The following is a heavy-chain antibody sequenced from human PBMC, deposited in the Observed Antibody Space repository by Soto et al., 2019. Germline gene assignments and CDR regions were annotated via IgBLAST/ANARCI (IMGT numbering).Heavy chain of an antibody. Sequence: HPGRSLRLSCAASVFTFSSYAMSCVRQAPGEGLEWVSAISGSSGSTYYADSVKGRFTISRDNSKNTLYLQMNSLRAEDTAVYYCAKDGGSTVTGGALFDYWGQGTLVTVSS. CDR2: ISGSSGST. CDR3: AKDGGSTVTGGALFDY. J-gene: IGHJ4*02. V-gene: IGHV3-23*01. D-gene: IGHD4-17*01. CDR1: VFTFSSYA.